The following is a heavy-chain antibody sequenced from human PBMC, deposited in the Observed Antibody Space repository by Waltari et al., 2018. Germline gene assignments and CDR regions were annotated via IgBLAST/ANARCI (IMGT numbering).Heavy chain of an antibody. CDR2: FYYRGST. J-gene: IGHJ4*02. CDR3: ARWDSYGSYYFDY. V-gene: IGHV4-39*01. CDR1: GGSISSSSRDY. Sequence: QLQLQESGPGLVKPSETLSLTCTVSGGSISSSSRDYWAWIRHPPGKGLGGLGKFYYRGSTYYNPTLKSRVTISVDTSKNQFSLKLNSVTAADTAVYYCARWDSYGSYYFDYWGQGTLVTVSS. D-gene: IGHD3-10*01.